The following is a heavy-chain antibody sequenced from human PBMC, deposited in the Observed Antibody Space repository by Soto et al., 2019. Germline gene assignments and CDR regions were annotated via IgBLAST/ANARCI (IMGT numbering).Heavy chain of an antibody. J-gene: IGHJ4*02. V-gene: IGHV3-66*01. Sequence: EVQLVESGGGLVQPGGSLRLSCAASGFTVNSNYMTWVRQAPGKGPEWVSVIYIGGSTYYAESVKGRFTIFRDESKTTLYLQMNSLGVDDTAVYYCASNGRYETPMVYWGQGTLVTVSS. CDR1: GFTVNSNY. D-gene: IGHD5-18*01. CDR3: ASNGRYETPMVY. CDR2: IYIGGST.